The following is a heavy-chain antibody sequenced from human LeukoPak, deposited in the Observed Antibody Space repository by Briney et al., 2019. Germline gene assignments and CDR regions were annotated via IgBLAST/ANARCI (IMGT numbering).Heavy chain of an antibody. Sequence: GGSLRLSCAASGFTFSSYWRHWVRQAPGKGLVWVSRINSDGSSTSYADSVKGRFTISRDNAKNTLYLQMNSLRAEDTAVYYCARGGRYSYGPFDYWGQGTLVTVSS. D-gene: IGHD5-18*01. V-gene: IGHV3-74*01. CDR1: GFTFSSYW. CDR2: INSDGSST. J-gene: IGHJ4*02. CDR3: ARGGRYSYGPFDY.